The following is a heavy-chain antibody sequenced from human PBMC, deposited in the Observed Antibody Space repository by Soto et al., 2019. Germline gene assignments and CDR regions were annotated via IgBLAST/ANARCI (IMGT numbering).Heavy chain of an antibody. D-gene: IGHD6-13*01. CDR2: ISFDGSNE. Sequence: QVQLVESGGGVVQPGRSLRLSCAASGFTFSNYAMHWVRQAPGKGLEWVALISFDGSNEYYADSVKGRFTISRDNSNNTLYLQMNSMRAEDTAVYYCARGAHRIAAAGTGFDYWGQGTLVTVSS. CDR1: GFTFSNYA. J-gene: IGHJ4*02. CDR3: ARGAHRIAAAGTGFDY. V-gene: IGHV3-30-3*01.